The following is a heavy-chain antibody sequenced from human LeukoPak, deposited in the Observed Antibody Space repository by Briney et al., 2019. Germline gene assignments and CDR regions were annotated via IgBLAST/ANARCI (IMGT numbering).Heavy chain of an antibody. CDR2: ISYDGSNK. Sequence: GGSLRLSCAASGFTFSSYAMHWVRQAPGKGLEWVAVISYDGSNKYYADSVKGRFTISRDNSKNTLYLQMNGLRAEDTAVYYCARVGSTIAAAGSIDYWGQGTLVTVSS. V-gene: IGHV3-30*04. CDR3: ARVGSTIAAAGSIDY. J-gene: IGHJ4*02. CDR1: GFTFSSYA. D-gene: IGHD6-13*01.